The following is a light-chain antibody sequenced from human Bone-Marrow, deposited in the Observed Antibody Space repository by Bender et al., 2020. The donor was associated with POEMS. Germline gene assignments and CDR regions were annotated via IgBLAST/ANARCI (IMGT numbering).Light chain of an antibody. V-gene: IGLV2-14*03. CDR3: SSSTISTTLV. CDR2: DVT. CDR1: SSNIGAHA. J-gene: IGLJ2*01. Sequence: QSVLTQPPSASGTPGQRVTISCSGGSSNIGAHAVNWYQHLPGTAPKLMIFDVTNRPSGVSNRFSGSKSGNTASLTISGLQAEDEAVYYCSSSTISTTLVFGGGTKLTVL.